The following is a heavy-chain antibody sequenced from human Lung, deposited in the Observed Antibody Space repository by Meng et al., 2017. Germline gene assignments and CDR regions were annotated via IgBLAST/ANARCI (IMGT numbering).Heavy chain of an antibody. CDR3: ARGPTTMAHDFDY. J-gene: IGHJ4*02. CDR1: GVSFSDYY. Sequence: HVQLQEVGAGLLKPSETLSLTWVVAGVSFSDYYWSWLRQPPGKGLEWIGEINHSGSTNYNPSLESRATISVDTSQNNLSLKLSSVTAADSAVYYCARGPTTMAHDFDYWGQGTLVTVSS. CDR2: INHSGST. D-gene: IGHD4-11*01. V-gene: IGHV4-34*01.